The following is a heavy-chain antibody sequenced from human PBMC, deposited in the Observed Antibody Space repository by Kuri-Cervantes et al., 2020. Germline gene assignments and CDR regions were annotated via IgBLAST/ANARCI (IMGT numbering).Heavy chain of an antibody. CDR1: GYTFTSYG. CDR2: ISAYNGNT. CDR3: ARSEGGYYAGVDY. Sequence: ASVKVSCKASGYTFTSYGISWVRQAPGQGLEWMGWISAYNGNTNYAQKLQGRVTITADESTSAAYMELSSLRSEDTAVYYCARSEGGYYAGVDYWGQGTLVTVSS. D-gene: IGHD3-22*01. J-gene: IGHJ4*02. V-gene: IGHV1-18*01.